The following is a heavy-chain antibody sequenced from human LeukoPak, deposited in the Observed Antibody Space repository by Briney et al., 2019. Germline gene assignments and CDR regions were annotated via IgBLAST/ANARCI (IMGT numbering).Heavy chain of an antibody. J-gene: IGHJ5*02. CDR1: GYTFTSYG. CDR2: ISAYNGNT. V-gene: IGHV1-18*01. Sequence: ASVKVSCKASGYTFTSYGISWVRQAPGQGLEWMGWISAYNGNTNYAQKLQGRVTMTTDTSTSTAYMELRSLRSDDTAVYYCARAISSMWFGELNWFDPWGQGTLVTVSS. CDR3: ARAISSMWFGELNWFDP. D-gene: IGHD3-10*01.